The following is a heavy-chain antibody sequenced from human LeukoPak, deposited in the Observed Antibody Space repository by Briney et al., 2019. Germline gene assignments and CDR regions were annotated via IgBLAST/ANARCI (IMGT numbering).Heavy chain of an antibody. CDR2: IRSKAYGGTT. V-gene: IGHV3-49*04. J-gene: IGHJ4*02. CDR1: GFTFGDYA. CDR3: TLYLCGTSGYPN. D-gene: IGHD3-22*01. Sequence: GGSLRLSCTASGFTFGDYAMSWVRQAPGKGLEWVGFIRSKAYGGTTEYAASVKGRFTISRDDSKSIAYLQMNNLKTEDTAVYYCTLYLCGTSGYPNWGQGTLVTVSS.